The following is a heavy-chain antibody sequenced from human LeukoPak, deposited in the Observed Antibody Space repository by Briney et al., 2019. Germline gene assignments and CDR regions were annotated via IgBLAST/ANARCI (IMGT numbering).Heavy chain of an antibody. D-gene: IGHD3-10*01. J-gene: IGHJ4*02. CDR2: ISSNGGST. Sequence: GGSLRLSCSASGFTFSIYAMHWVRQAPGKGLEYVSAISSNGGSTYYADSVKGRFTISRDNSKNTLYLQMNSLRAEDTAVYYCAGNYGPYYFDYWGQGTLVTVSS. V-gene: IGHV3-64*04. CDR3: AGNYGPYYFDY. CDR1: GFTFSIYA.